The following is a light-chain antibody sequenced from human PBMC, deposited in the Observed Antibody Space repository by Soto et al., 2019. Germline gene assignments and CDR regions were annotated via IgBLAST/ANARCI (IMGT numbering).Light chain of an antibody. CDR2: DVT. CDR1: SSDIGAYNY. Sequence: QSALTQPRSVSGSPGQSVTISCTGTSSDIGAYNYVAWYHHHPGKAPNLIIYDVTKRPSGVPDRFSGSKSGNTASLTISGLQAEFEADYYCCSYAGSSWVFGGGTKVTVL. J-gene: IGLJ3*02. V-gene: IGLV2-11*01. CDR3: CSYAGSSWV.